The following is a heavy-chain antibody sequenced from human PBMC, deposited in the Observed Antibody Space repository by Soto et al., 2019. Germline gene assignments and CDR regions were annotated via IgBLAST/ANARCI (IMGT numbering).Heavy chain of an antibody. CDR2: INHSGVT. Sequence: TLSLTCAVYGGSFSGYYWSCIRQPPGKGLEWIGEINHSGVTNYKPSLKRRVTISVDTSKNQFSLQLKSVTAADTALYYCARFSGSYYYAMDVWGQGSTVTVS. CDR1: GGSFSGYY. D-gene: IGHD6-19*01. CDR3: ARFSGSYYYAMDV. J-gene: IGHJ6*02. V-gene: IGHV4-34*01.